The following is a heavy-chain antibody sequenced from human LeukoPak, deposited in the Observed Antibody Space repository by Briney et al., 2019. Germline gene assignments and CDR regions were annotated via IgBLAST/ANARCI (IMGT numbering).Heavy chain of an antibody. D-gene: IGHD1-26*01. V-gene: IGHV3-48*01. CDR3: ARSYSLPEY. CDR1: GFTFSSYS. CDR2: ISSSSSTI. Sequence: PGGSLRLSCAASGFTFSSYSMNWVRQAPGKGLEWVSYISSSSSTIYYADSVKGRFTVSRDNSKDMVYLQMNSLTTADTAVYYCARSYSLPEYWGQGTLVTVSS. J-gene: IGHJ4*02.